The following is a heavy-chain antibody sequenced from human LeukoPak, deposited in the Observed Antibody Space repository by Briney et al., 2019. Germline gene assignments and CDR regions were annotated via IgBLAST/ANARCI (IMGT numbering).Heavy chain of an antibody. CDR3: ARKTVVGSYFDY. J-gene: IGHJ4*02. CDR1: GFTFSAYW. V-gene: IGHV3-7*03. Sequence: GALRLSCAASGFTFSAYWMSWVRQAPGKGLEWVANIKQDGSDKYYVDSVKGRFTISRDNVKNSLYLQMNSLRAEDTAVYYCARKTVVGSYFDYWGQGTPVTVSS. CDR2: IKQDGSDK. D-gene: IGHD4-23*01.